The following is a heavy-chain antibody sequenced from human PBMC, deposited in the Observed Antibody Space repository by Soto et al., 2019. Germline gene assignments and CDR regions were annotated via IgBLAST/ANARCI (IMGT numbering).Heavy chain of an antibody. V-gene: IGHV3-21*01. J-gene: IGHJ4*02. CDR1: GFTFSSYS. Sequence: GGSLRLSCAASGFTFSSYSMNWVRQAPGKGLEWVSSIRNSSSYIYYADSVKGRFTISRDNSKNTLYLQMNSLRAEDTAVYYCARHRGSTSLLGPLVYWGQGTLVTVSS. CDR2: IRNSSSYI. D-gene: IGHD2-2*01. CDR3: ARHRGSTSLLGPLVY.